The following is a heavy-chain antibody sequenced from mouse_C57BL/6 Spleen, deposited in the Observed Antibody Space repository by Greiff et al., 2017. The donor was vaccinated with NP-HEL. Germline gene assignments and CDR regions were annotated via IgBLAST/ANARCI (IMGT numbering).Heavy chain of an antibody. J-gene: IGHJ3*01. Sequence: VKLQESGAELVRPGASVKLSCKASGYTFTDYYINWVKQRPGQGLEWIARIYPGSGNTYYNEKFKGKATLTAEKSSSTAYMQLSSLTSEDSAVYFCARDYGSSAGFAYWGEGTLVTVSA. D-gene: IGHD1-1*01. CDR1: GYTFTDYY. V-gene: IGHV1-76*01. CDR3: ARDYGSSAGFAY. CDR2: IYPGSGNT.